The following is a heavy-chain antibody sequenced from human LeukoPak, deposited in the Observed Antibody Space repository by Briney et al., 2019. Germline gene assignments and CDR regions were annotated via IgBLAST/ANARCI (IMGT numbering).Heavy chain of an antibody. CDR1: GFTFDDYG. CDR2: INWNGGST. V-gene: IGHV3-20*04. D-gene: IGHD1-26*01. J-gene: IGHJ4*02. Sequence: GGSLRLSCAASGFTFDDYGMSWVRQAPGKGLEWVSGINWNGGSTGYADSVKGRFTISRDNAKNSLYLQMNSLRAEDTAVYYCARDLRELPADYWGQGTLVTVSS. CDR3: ARDLRELPADY.